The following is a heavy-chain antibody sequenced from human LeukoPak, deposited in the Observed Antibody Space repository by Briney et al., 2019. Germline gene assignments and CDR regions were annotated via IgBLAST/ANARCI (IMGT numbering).Heavy chain of an antibody. Sequence: GRSLRLSCAASGFTFSSYAMHWVRQAPGKGLEWVAVISYDGSNKYYADFVKGRFTISRDNSKNTLYLQMNSLRAEDTAVYYCAREWELTEFDYWGQGTLVTVSS. CDR1: GFTFSSYA. J-gene: IGHJ4*02. V-gene: IGHV3-30-3*01. CDR2: ISYDGSNK. CDR3: AREWELTEFDY. D-gene: IGHD1-26*01.